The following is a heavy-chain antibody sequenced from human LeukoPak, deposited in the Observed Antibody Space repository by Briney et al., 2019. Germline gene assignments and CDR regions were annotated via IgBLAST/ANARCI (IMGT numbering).Heavy chain of an antibody. J-gene: IGHJ4*02. V-gene: IGHV4-4*09. Sequence: PSETLSLTCTVSGGSISSYYWSWIRQPPGKGLEWIGYIYTSGSTNYNPSLKSRVTISVGTSKNQFSLKLSSVTAADTAVYYCARRTVTTALDYWGQGTLVTVSS. CDR3: ARRTVTTALDY. CDR2: IYTSGST. CDR1: GGSISSYY. D-gene: IGHD4-17*01.